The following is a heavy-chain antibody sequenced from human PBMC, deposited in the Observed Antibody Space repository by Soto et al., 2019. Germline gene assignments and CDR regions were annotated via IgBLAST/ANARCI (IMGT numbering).Heavy chain of an antibody. CDR3: AREGKYCSSTSCYYTFAH. Sequence: VGSLRLSCAASGFTFTDYAFHWFRQAPVKGLEWVAFIAYDGSNEYYADSVKGRITISRDISKNTLYLQMNSLRAEDSAVYYCAREGKYCSSTSCYYTFAHWGQGTLVTVSS. J-gene: IGHJ4*02. V-gene: IGHV3-30-3*01. CDR1: GFTFTDYA. CDR2: IAYDGSNE. D-gene: IGHD2-2*01.